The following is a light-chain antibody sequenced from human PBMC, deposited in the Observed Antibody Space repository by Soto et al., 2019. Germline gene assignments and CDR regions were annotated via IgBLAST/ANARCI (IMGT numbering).Light chain of an antibody. J-gene: IGLJ1*01. V-gene: IGLV2-8*01. CDR2: EAT. CDR1: SNDVGGYDL. CDR3: SSYAGSNNFV. Sequence: QSVLTQPASVSGSPGQSITISCTGTSNDVGGYDLVSWYQQLPGKAPKLMVYEATKRPSGVPDRFSGSKSGNTASLTVSGLQAEDEADYYCSSYAGSNNFVFGTGTKLTVL.